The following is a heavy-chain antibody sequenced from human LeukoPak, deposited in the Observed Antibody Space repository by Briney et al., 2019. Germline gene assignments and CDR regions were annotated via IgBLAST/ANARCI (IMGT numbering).Heavy chain of an antibody. V-gene: IGHV4-61*02. CDR2: IYTSGST. J-gene: IGHJ4*02. CDR3: ARGGAEWLRPRYYFDY. Sequence: SETLSLTCTVSGGSISSGSYYWSWIRQPAGKGLEWIGRIYTSGSTNYNPSLKSRVTISVDTSKNQFSLKLSSVTAADTAVYYCARGGAEWLRPRYYFDYWGQGTLVTVSS. D-gene: IGHD5-12*01. CDR1: GGSISSGSYY.